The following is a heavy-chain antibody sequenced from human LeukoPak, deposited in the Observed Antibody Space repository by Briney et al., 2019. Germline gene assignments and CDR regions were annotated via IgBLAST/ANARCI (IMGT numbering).Heavy chain of an antibody. V-gene: IGHV3-11*04. CDR1: GGSLRSFY. CDR3: ARFLSSMDF. D-gene: IGHD3-16*02. Sequence: LSLTCTVSGGSLRSFYWCWIRQPPGKGLEWVSYISSSGTTIYYADSVKGRFTLSRDNAKNSLYLQMNGLRAEDTALYYCARFLSSMDFWGQGTLVTVSS. CDR2: ISSSGTTI. J-gene: IGHJ4*02.